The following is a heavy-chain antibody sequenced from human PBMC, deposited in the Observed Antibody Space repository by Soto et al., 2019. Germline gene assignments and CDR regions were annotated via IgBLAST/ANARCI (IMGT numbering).Heavy chain of an antibody. D-gene: IGHD3-16*01. V-gene: IGHV1-18*01. CDR1: GYSFTRYG. J-gene: IGHJ6*02. CDR2: INTYNGNT. Sequence: QVQLVQSRAEVKNPGASVKVSCKASGYSFTRYGIAWARQAPGQGLEWMGWINTYNGNTNYAQNLPGRVTLTTDTSTRTAYTELTSLRSYDTAIYYCAMVDVYVTPSPQDVWGQGTTVIVSS. CDR3: AMVDVYVTPSPQDV.